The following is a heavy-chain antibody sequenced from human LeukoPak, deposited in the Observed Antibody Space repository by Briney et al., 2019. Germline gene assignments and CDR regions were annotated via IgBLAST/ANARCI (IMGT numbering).Heavy chain of an antibody. CDR2: IKQDGSEK. J-gene: IGHJ6*02. D-gene: IGHD6-13*01. V-gene: IGHV3-7*01. CDR3: ARVYSSSWYYYYGMDV. CDR1: GFTFSSYW. Sequence: GGSLRLSCAASGFTFSSYWMSWVRQAPGKGLEWVANIKQDGSEKYYVDSVKGRFTISRDNAKDSLYLQMNSLRAEDTAVYYCARVYSSSWYYYYGMDVWGQGTTDTVSS.